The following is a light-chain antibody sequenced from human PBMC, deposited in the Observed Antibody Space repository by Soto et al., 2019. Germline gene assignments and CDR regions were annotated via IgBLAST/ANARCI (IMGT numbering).Light chain of an antibody. J-gene: IGKJ5*01. CDR1: QSVSGSD. V-gene: IGKV3-11*01. CDR2: DAS. CDR3: QQSYSTPVT. Sequence: EVVLTQSPGTLSLSPGERATLSCRASQSVSGSDLAWYQQKPGQAPRLLIYDASNRATDIPARFSGSGSGTDFTLTISSLDPEDFATYYCQQSYSTPVTFGQGTRLEIK.